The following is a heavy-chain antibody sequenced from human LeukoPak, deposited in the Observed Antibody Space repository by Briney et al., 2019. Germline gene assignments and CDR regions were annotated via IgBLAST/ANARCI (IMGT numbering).Heavy chain of an antibody. J-gene: IGHJ5*02. CDR2: INPSGGST. D-gene: IGHD1-7*01. Sequence: EASVKVSCKASRYTSTSYYMHWVRQAPGQGLEWMGIINPSGGSTSYAQKFQGRVTMTRDTSTSTVYMELSSLRSEDTAVYYCARDRPVGARSGTTWFDPWGQGTLVTVSS. CDR3: ARDRPVGARSGTTWFDP. CDR1: RYTSTSYY. V-gene: IGHV1-46*01.